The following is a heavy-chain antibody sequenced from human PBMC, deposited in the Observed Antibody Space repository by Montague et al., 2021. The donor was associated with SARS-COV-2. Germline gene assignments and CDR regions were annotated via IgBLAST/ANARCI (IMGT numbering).Heavy chain of an antibody. Sequence: SETLSLTCTVSGGSISSYYWIWIRQPPGKGLEWIGYIYHTGSTNYNPSLESRVTISLDTSKNQFSLKLSFVTAADTAVYYCASGHYYGRKDYCYGVDVWGQGTTVTVSS. CDR1: GGSISSYY. CDR3: ASGHYYGRKDYCYGVDV. CDR2: IYHTGST. J-gene: IGHJ6*02. V-gene: IGHV4-59*13. D-gene: IGHD3-10*01.